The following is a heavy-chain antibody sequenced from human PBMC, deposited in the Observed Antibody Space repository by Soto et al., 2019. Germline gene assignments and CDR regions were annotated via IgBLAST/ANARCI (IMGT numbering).Heavy chain of an antibody. V-gene: IGHV3-23*01. D-gene: IGHD2-15*01. CDR3: AKDLGYCSGGSCYPASGSNDY. Sequence: HPGGSLRLSCAASGFTFSSYAMSWVRQAPGKGLEWVSAISGSGGSTYYADSVKGRFTISRDNSKNTLYLQMNSLRAEDTAIYYCAKDLGYCSGGSCYPASGSNDYWGQGTLVTVSS. CDR1: GFTFSSYA. CDR2: ISGSGGST. J-gene: IGHJ4*02.